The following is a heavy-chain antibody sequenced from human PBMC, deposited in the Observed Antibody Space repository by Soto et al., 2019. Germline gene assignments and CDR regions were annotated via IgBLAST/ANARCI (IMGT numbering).Heavy chain of an antibody. V-gene: IGHV4-31*03. Sequence: SETLSLTCTVSGGSISSGGYYWSWIRQHPGKGLEWIGYIYYSGSTYYNPSLKSRVTISVDTSKNQFSLKLSSVTAADTAVYYCARELHSYGDYATPNWFDPWGQGTLVTVSS. J-gene: IGHJ5*02. CDR3: ARELHSYGDYATPNWFDP. CDR2: IYYSGST. D-gene: IGHD4-17*01. CDR1: GGSISSGGYY.